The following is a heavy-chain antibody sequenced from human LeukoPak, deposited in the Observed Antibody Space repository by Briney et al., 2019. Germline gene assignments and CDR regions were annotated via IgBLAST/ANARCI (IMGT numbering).Heavy chain of an antibody. J-gene: IGHJ6*03. D-gene: IGHD2-21*01. CDR1: GFTFSTYE. V-gene: IGHV3-48*03. CDR2: ISSSGSTI. Sequence: PGGSLSLSCAASGFTFSTYEMNWVRQAPGKGLEWISYISSSGSTIYYADSVKGRFTISRDNAKNSLYLQMNTLRAEDTAVYYCASLRDYYYYMDVWGKGTTVTISS. CDR3: ASLRDYYYYMDV.